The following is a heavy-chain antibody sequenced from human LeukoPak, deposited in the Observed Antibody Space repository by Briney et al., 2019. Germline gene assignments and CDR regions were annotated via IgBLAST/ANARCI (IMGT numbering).Heavy chain of an antibody. Sequence: SETLSLTCTVSGGSISSYYWSWIRRPPGKGLEWIGYIYYSGSTNYNPSLKSRVTISVDTSKNQFSLKLSSVTAADTAVYYCARISRGYSSGFYYYYMDVWGKGTTVTVSS. V-gene: IGHV4-59*08. J-gene: IGHJ6*03. CDR1: GGSISSYY. CDR3: ARISRGYSSGFYYYYMDV. CDR2: IYYSGST. D-gene: IGHD5-18*01.